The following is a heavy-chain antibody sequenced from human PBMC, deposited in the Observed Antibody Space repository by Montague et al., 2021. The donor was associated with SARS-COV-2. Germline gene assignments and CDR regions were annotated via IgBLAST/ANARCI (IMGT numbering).Heavy chain of an antibody. CDR3: ARGGYGGWTGYYFDY. CDR1: GGSISSSNW. D-gene: IGHD4/OR15-4a*01. J-gene: IGHJ4*02. Sequence: SETLSLTCAVSGGSISSSNWWSWVRQPPGKGLEWIGEIHHSGSINYNPSLKSRVTMSVDRSKNHFSLRLSSVTAADTAMYYCARGGYGGWTGYYFDYWGQGTLVTVSS. V-gene: IGHV4-4*02. CDR2: IHHSGSI.